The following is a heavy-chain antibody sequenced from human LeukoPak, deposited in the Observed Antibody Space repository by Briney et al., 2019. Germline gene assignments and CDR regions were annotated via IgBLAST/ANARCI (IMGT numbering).Heavy chain of an antibody. CDR3: ARAYYDILTGYYTPYDY. V-gene: IGHV1-18*01. D-gene: IGHD3-9*01. J-gene: IGHJ4*02. CDR2: ISAYNGNT. CDR1: GYTFTSYG. Sequence: ASVKVSCKASGYTFTSYGISWVRQAPGQRLEWMGWISAYNGNTNYAQKLQGRVTMTTDTSTSTAYMELRSLRSDDTAVYYCARAYYDILTGYYTPYDYWGQGTLVTVSS.